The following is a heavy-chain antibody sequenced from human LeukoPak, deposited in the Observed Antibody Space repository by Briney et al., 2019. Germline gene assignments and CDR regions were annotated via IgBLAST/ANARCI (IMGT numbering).Heavy chain of an antibody. CDR1: GYTFTGYY. D-gene: IGHD3-16*01. J-gene: IGHJ3*02. Sequence: ASVKVSCKASGYTFTGYYMHWVRQAPGQGLEWMGGILPFFGTANYAQKFQDRVTITADESTSTAYMELSSLRSEDTAMYFCARDLGEGGAFDIWGQGTMVTVSS. CDR2: ILPFFGTA. V-gene: IGHV1-69*13. CDR3: ARDLGEGGAFDI.